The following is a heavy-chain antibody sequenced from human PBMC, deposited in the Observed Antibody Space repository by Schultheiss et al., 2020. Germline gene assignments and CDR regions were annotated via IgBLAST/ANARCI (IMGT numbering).Heavy chain of an antibody. V-gene: IGHV1-69*13. CDR1: GGTFSSYA. CDR2: IIPIFGTA. J-gene: IGHJ6*02. CDR3: ARRDYGDYVPSSYYYYGMDV. Sequence: SVKVSCKASGGTFSSYAISWVRQAPGQGLEWMGGIIPIFGTANYAQKFQGRVTITADESTSTAYMELSSLRSEDTAVYYCARRDYGDYVPSSYYYYGMDVWGQGTTVNGYS. D-gene: IGHD4-17*01.